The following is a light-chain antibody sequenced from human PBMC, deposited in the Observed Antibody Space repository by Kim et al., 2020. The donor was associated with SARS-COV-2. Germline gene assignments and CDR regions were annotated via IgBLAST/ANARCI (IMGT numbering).Light chain of an antibody. Sequence: DTVMTQSPLSLPVTXGEPASISCRSSQSLLHSNGYNYLDWYLQKPGQSPQLLIYLGSNRASGVPDRFSGSGSGTDFTLKISRVEAEDVGVYYCMQALQTPYTFGQGTKLEI. V-gene: IGKV2-28*01. CDR3: MQALQTPYT. CDR1: QSLLHSNGYNY. CDR2: LGS. J-gene: IGKJ2*01.